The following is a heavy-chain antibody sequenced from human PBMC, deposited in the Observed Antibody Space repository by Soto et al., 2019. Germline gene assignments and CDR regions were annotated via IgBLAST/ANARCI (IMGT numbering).Heavy chain of an antibody. Sequence: QVQLVESGGGVVQPGRSLRRSCAASGFTFSSYAMHWVRQAPGKGLEWVAVISYDGSNKYYADSVKGRFTISRDNSKNTLYLQMNSLRAEDTAVYYCARDCLDYSDLSAGYYGMDVWGQGTTVTVSS. J-gene: IGHJ6*02. CDR3: ARDCLDYSDLSAGYYGMDV. D-gene: IGHD3-16*01. CDR2: ISYDGSNK. V-gene: IGHV3-30-3*01. CDR1: GFTFSSYA.